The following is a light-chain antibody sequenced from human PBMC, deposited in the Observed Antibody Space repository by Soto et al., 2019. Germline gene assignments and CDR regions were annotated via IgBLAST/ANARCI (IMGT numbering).Light chain of an antibody. CDR2: AAS. CDR1: QGISNY. CDR3: QQLNSYPIT. V-gene: IGKV1-9*01. J-gene: IGKJ5*01. Sequence: IHFTHSRSSLSSSVVYIFTITCRASQGISNYLAWYQQTPGKAPKLLIYAASTLQSGVPSRFSGSGSGTDFTLTISSLRPEDFATYYCQQLNSYPITFGQGTRLEIK.